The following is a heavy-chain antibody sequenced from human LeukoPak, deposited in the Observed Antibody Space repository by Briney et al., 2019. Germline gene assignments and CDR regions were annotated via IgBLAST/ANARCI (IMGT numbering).Heavy chain of an antibody. CDR3: ARGPLGYTMIVGRVISPYYFDY. V-gene: IGHV3-30-3*01. J-gene: IGHJ4*02. Sequence: GGSLRLSCAASGFTFSSYAMHWVRQAPGKGLEWVAVISYDGSNKYYADSVKGRFTISRDNSKNTLYLQMNSLRAEDTAVYYCARGPLGYTMIVGRVISPYYFDYWGQGTLVTVSS. CDR2: ISYDGSNK. CDR1: GFTFSSYA. D-gene: IGHD3-22*01.